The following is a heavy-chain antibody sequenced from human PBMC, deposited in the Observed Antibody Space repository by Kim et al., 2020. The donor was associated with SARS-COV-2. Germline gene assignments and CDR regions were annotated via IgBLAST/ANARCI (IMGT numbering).Heavy chain of an antibody. D-gene: IGHD3-16*02. CDR2: ISSSGSTI. V-gene: IGHV3-48*03. J-gene: IGHJ6*02. Sequence: GGSLRLSCAASGFTFSSYDMNWVRQAPGKGLEWVSYISSSGSTIYYADSVKGRFTISRDNAKNSLYLQMNSLRAEDTAVYYCARARARLMITFGGIIPYMDVWGQGTTVTVSS. CDR1: GFTFSSYD. CDR3: ARARARLMITFGGIIPYMDV.